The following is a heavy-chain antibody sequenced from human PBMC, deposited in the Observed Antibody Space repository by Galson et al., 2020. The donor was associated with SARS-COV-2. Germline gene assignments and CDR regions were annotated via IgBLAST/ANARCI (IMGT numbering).Heavy chain of an antibody. CDR3: ATAPPTTVGTGWCDP. CDR1: GYTLTELS. V-gene: IGHV1-24*01. D-gene: IGHD4-17*01. J-gene: IGHJ5*02. Sequence: ASVKVSCKVSGYTLTELSMHWVRQAPGKGLEWMGGFDPEDGETIYAQKFQGRVTMTEDTSTDTAYMELSSLRSEDTAVYYCATAPPTTVGTGWCDPWVQGTLVTVSS. CDR2: FDPEDGET.